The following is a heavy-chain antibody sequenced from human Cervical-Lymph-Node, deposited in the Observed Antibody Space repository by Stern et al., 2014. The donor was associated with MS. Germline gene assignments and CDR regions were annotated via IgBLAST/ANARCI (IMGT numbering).Heavy chain of an antibody. V-gene: IGHV3-23*04. D-gene: IGHD1-1*01. CDR3: AKARVRILDYYYGMDV. Sequence: EVQLVESGGGLVQPGGSLRLSCAASGFTFSSYAMSWVRQAPGKGLEWVSAISGSGGSTYYADSVKGRFPISRDNSKNTLYLQMNSLRAEDTAVYYCAKARVRILDYYYGMDVWGQGPTVTASS. CDR1: GFTFSSYA. J-gene: IGHJ6*02. CDR2: ISGSGGST.